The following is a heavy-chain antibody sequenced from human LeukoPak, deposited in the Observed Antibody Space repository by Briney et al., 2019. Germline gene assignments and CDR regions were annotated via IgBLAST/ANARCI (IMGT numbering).Heavy chain of an antibody. J-gene: IGHJ4*02. CDR3: ARPKSSGWTTFDY. CDR1: GYSISSGYY. V-gene: IGHV4-38-2*02. D-gene: IGHD6-19*01. CDR2: VYHVGTT. Sequence: SETLSLTCTVSGYSISSGYYWGWIRQPPGKGLEWIGVYHVGTTDYNPSLKSRVTISVDGSKNQMSLTLSSVTAADTAVYYCARPKSSGWTTFDYWGQGTLVTVSS.